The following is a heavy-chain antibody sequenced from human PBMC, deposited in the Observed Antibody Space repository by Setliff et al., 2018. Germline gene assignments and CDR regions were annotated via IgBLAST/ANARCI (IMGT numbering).Heavy chain of an antibody. Sequence: SETLSLTCAVYGEPFSGYFWSWIRQTPEKGLEWIGEISHSGTTYYSPSLKSRVTISVDTSKNQFSLKLTSVTAADTAIYYCASRRTGPGGWFDYWGQGTLVTVSS. V-gene: IGHV4-34*01. CDR2: ISHSGTT. CDR3: ASRRTGPGGWFDY. CDR1: GEPFSGYF. J-gene: IGHJ5*01. D-gene: IGHD1-26*01.